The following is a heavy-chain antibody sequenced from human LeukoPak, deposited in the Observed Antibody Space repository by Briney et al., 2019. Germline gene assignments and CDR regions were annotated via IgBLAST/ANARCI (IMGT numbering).Heavy chain of an antibody. Sequence: ASVKVSCRASGYTFTSYYMHWVRQAPGQGLEWMGIINPSGGSTSYAQKFQGRVTMTRDTSTSTVYMELSGLRSEDTAVYYCASDYGAASYYMDVWGKGTTVTVSS. CDR3: ASDYGAASYYMDV. V-gene: IGHV1-46*01. J-gene: IGHJ6*03. D-gene: IGHD4-17*01. CDR2: INPSGGST. CDR1: GYTFTSYY.